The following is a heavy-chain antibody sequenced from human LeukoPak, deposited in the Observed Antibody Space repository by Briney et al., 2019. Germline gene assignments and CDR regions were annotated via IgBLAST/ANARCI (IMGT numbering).Heavy chain of an antibody. D-gene: IGHD6-13*01. CDR2: ISYDGSNK. V-gene: IGHV3-30-3*01. CDR1: GFTFSSYA. J-gene: IGHJ6*03. Sequence: GGSLRLSCAASGFTFSSYAMHWVRQAPGKGLEWVAVISYDGSNKYYADSVKGRFTISRDNSKNTLYLQMNSLRAEDTAVYYCARDWARVAAAGTGGPWYYYYMDVWGKGTTVTVSS. CDR3: ARDWARVAAAGTGGPWYYYYMDV.